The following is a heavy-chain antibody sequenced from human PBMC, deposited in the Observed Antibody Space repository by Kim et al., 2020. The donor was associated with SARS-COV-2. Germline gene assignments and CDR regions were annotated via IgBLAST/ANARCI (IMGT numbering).Heavy chain of an antibody. CDR1: GGSFSGYY. Sequence: SETLSLTCAVYGGSFSGYYWSWIRQPPGKGLEWIGEINHSGSTNYNPSLKSRVTISVDTSKNQFSLKLSSVTAADTAVYYCARGRNTAMVRVYYYYGMDVWGQGTTVTVSS. D-gene: IGHD5-18*01. V-gene: IGHV4-34*01. CDR2: INHSGST. CDR3: ARGRNTAMVRVYYYYGMDV. J-gene: IGHJ6*02.